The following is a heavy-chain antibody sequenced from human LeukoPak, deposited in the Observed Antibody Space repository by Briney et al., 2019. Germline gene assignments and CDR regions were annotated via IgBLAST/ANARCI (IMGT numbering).Heavy chain of an antibody. CDR1: GYTFINYY. D-gene: IGHD2-21*01. J-gene: IGHJ1*01. CDR3: ARDESTSILWW. CDR2: INPSGGST. V-gene: IGHV1-46*01. Sequence: ASVKVSCKASGYTFINYYMHWVRLAPGQGLEWMGIINPSGGSTSYAQKFQGRVTMTRDTSTSTVYMELSSLRSEDTAVYYCARDESTSILWWWGQGTLVTVSS.